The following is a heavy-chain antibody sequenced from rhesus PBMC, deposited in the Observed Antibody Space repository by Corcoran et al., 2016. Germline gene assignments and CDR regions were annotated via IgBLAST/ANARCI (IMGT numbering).Heavy chain of an antibody. CDR1: GGSISSGYD. CDR2: IYGSSGST. CDR3: ARLPYYFDY. V-gene: IGHV4-76*01. Sequence: QVQLQESGPGVVKPSETLSLTCAVSGGSISSGYDWSWIRQPPGKGLEWIGYIYGSSGSTNYNPYRKNRVTISKDASKNQCSLKLSSVTAADTAVYYCARLPYYFDYWGQGVLVTVSS. J-gene: IGHJ4*01.